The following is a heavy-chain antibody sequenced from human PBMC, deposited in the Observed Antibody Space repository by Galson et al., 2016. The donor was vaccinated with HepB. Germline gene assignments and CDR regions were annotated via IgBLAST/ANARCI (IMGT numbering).Heavy chain of an antibody. D-gene: IGHD1-14*01. CDR1: GYRFTRYW. V-gene: IGHV5-51*01. CDR3: ARRPATTGAPFDY. CDR2: IHPGGSDF. J-gene: IGHJ4*02. Sequence: QSGAEVKKPGESLKISCQGSGYRFTRYWIGWVRQMPGKGLEWMGIIHPGGSDFRNNPSFQGQVSISADTSISTAYLQWSSLKASDTAMYYCARRPATTGAPFDYWGQGTLVAVSS.